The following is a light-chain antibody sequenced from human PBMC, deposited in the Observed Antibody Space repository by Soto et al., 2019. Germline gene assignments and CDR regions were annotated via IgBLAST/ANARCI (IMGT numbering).Light chain of an antibody. CDR2: GNS. J-gene: IGLJ1*01. Sequence: QSVLTQPPSVSGAPGQRVTISCTGSSSNIGAGYDVHWYQQLPGTAPKLLIYGNSNRPSGGPDRFSGSKSGTSASLDITGLQAEDEADYYCQSYYSSLSGYVFGTGTKLTVL. V-gene: IGLV1-40*01. CDR3: QSYYSSLSGYV. CDR1: SSNIGAGYD.